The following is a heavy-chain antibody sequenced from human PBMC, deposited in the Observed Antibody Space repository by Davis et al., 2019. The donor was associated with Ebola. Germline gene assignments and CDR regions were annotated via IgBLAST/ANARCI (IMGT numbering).Heavy chain of an antibody. V-gene: IGHV5-51*01. CDR1: GYSFTNYW. CDR2: IYPGESDT. J-gene: IGHJ4*02. CDR3: ARYLRPYYFDY. Sequence: GESLKISCKGSGYSFTNYWIAWVRQMPGKGLEWTGTIYPGESDTRYSPSFQGQVTISADKSISTAYLQWTDLKASDTAMFYCARYLRPYYFDYWGQGTLVTVSS.